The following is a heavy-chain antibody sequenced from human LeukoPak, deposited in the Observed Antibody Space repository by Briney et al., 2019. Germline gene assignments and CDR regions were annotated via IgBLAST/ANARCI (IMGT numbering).Heavy chain of an antibody. D-gene: IGHD4-23*01. J-gene: IGHJ4*02. Sequence: GGSLRLSCAASGFTFSSYAMNWVRQAPGKGLEWVSVIIGSGVNTDYADSVKGRFTISRDNAKNSLYLEMNSLRAEDRAVYYCARDYGGSSPFYYWGQGTLVTVSS. CDR2: IIGSGVNT. V-gene: IGHV3-23*01. CDR1: GFTFSSYA. CDR3: ARDYGGSSPFYY.